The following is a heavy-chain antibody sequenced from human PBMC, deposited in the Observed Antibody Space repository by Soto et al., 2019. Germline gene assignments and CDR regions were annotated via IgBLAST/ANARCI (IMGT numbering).Heavy chain of an antibody. J-gene: IGHJ5*02. CDR2: INTNTGNP. V-gene: IGHV7-4-1*01. CDR3: ARALYCSGGSCYDRNWFDP. D-gene: IGHD2-15*01. Sequence: QVQLVQSGSELKKPGASVKVSCKASGYTFTSYAMNWARQAPGQGLEWMGWINTNTGNPTYAQGFTGRFVFSLDTSVSTAYLQSCSLKAEDTAVYYCARALYCSGGSCYDRNWFDPWGQGTLVTVSS. CDR1: GYTFTSYA.